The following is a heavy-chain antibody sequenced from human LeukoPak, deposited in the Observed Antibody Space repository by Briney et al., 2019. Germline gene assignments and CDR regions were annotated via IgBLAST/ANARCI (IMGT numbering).Heavy chain of an antibody. V-gene: IGHV3-9*01. CDR1: GFSFDDYA. J-gene: IGHJ4*02. CDR3: AKGFYDSSGSRRPYHFAN. D-gene: IGHD3-22*01. CDR2: ISWNSGSI. Sequence: GRSLRLSCAASGFSFDDYAMHWVRQAPGKGLEWVSGISWNSGSIGYADSVKGRFTISRDNAKISLYLQMNSLRAEDTALYYCAKGFYDSSGSRRPYHFANWGQGTLVTVSS.